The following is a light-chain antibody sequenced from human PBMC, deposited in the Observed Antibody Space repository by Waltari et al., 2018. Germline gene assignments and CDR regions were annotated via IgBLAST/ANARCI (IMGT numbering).Light chain of an antibody. CDR3: CSYAGSSTLWV. Sequence: QSALTQPASVSGSPGQSITISCTGTSSDVGSYNLVSWYQQHPGKAPKLMIYEVSKRPSGVYNRFAGSKSGNTASRTSSGLQAEDEAGYYCCSYAGSSTLWVFGTGTKVTVL. V-gene: IGLV2-23*02. CDR2: EVS. CDR1: SSDVGSYNL. J-gene: IGLJ1*01.